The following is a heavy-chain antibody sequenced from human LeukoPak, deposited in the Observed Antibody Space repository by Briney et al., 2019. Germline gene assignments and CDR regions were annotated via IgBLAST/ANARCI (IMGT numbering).Heavy chain of an antibody. V-gene: IGHV1-2*02. D-gene: IGHD3-9*01. CDR1: GYTFTGYY. J-gene: IGHJ4*02. CDR3: ARGQGYFDWLLYSQDY. CDR2: INPNSGGT. Sequence: GASVKVSCKASGYTFTGYYMHWVRQAPGQGLEWMGWINPNSGGTNYAQKFQGRVTMTRDTSINTAYMELSRLRSDDTAVYYCARGQGYFDWLLYSQDYWGQGTLVTVS.